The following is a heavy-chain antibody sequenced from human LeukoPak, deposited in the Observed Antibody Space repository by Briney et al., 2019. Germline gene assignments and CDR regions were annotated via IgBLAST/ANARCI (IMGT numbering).Heavy chain of an antibody. CDR2: IRYDGSDK. CDR3: TRAGGLVRGVHYYYMDV. V-gene: IGHV3-30*02. J-gene: IGHJ6*03. CDR1: GFTFSTYG. Sequence: GGSLRLSCAASGFTFSTYGMHWVRQAPGKGLEWVAFIRYDGSDKYYADSVKGRFTISRDNSKNTLSLQMNSLRAEDTAVYYCTRAGGLVRGVHYYYMDVWGKGTTVTISS. D-gene: IGHD3-10*01.